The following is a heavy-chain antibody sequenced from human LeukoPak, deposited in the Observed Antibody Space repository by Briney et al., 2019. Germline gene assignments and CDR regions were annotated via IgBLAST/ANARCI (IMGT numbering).Heavy chain of an antibody. D-gene: IGHD4-17*01. Sequence: HPGGSLRLSCAASGFTVSSNFMNWVRQAPGKGLEWVSVIYSGGSTYYAESVKGRFTISRDNSKNTVFLQMNSLRAEDTAVYYCARNYGDYVYTLGYWGQGTLVTVSS. V-gene: IGHV3-53*01. J-gene: IGHJ4*02. CDR1: GFTVSSNF. CDR2: IYSGGST. CDR3: ARNYGDYVYTLGY.